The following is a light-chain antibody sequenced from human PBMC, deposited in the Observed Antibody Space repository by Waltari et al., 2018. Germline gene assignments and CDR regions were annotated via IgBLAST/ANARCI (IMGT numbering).Light chain of an antibody. CDR3: SSYTSSSDWV. CDR2: DVS. Sequence: QSALTQPASVSASPGQSITISCTGTSSDVGGYNYVSWYQQHPGKAPKLMIYDVSNRPSGVSKRFSGSKSGNTASLTISGLQAEDEADYYCSSYTSSSDWVFGGGTKLTVL. J-gene: IGLJ3*02. CDR1: SSDVGGYNY. V-gene: IGLV2-14*03.